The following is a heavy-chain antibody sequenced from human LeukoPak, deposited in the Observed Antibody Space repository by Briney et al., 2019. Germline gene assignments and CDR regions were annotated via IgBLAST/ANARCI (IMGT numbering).Heavy chain of an antibody. D-gene: IGHD2-2*01. Sequence: ETLSLTCTVSGGSISSSSYYWGWIRQPPGKGLEWIGSIYYSGSTYYNLSLKSRVTISVDTSKNQFSLKLSSVTAADTAVYYCARGPPDCSSTSCYAFDAFDIWGQGTMVTVSS. CDR3: ARGPPDCSSTSCYAFDAFDI. CDR2: IYYSGST. J-gene: IGHJ3*02. CDR1: GGSISSSSYY. V-gene: IGHV4-39*07.